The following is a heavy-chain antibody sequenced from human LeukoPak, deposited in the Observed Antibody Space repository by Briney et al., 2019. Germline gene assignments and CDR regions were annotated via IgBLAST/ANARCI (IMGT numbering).Heavy chain of an antibody. J-gene: IGHJ4*02. CDR2: VTHSGGT. D-gene: IGHD1-26*01. V-gene: IGHV4-34*01. CDR1: GGSISSYY. Sequence: PSETLSLTCTVSGGSISSYYWSWIRQPAGKGLEWIGEVTHSGGTNYNPSLKSRVTISVDTSKNQFSLKLTSVTAADTGVYYCARRPRNTGSDDGPSGLDYWGQGTLVTVSS. CDR3: ARRPRNTGSDDGPSGLDY.